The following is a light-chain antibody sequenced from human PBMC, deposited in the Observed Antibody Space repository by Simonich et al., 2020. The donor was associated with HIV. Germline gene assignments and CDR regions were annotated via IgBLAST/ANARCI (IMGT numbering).Light chain of an antibody. J-gene: IGKJ5*01. Sequence: DIVVLQSPDSLAVSLGERAHIHRESRQSVLYSYHNKNYLAWYQQKPGQPPKLLIYWASTRESGVPDRFSVSGSGTDFTLTISSLQAEDVAIYYCQQYYNSPSTFGQGTRLEIK. CDR2: WAS. CDR1: QSVLYSYHNKNY. V-gene: IGKV4-1*01. CDR3: QQYYNSPST.